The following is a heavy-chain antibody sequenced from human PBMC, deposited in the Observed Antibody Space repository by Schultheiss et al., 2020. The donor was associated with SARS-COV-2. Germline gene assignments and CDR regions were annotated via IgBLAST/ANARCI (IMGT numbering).Heavy chain of an antibody. D-gene: IGHD6-19*01. Sequence: GSLRLSCAVSGGSISSSNWWSWVRQPPGKGLEWIGEIYHSGSTNYNPSLKSRVTISVDKSKNQFSLKLSSVTAADTAVYYCARTRIAVAGKGAFDYWGQGTLVTVSS. CDR2: IYHSGST. J-gene: IGHJ4*02. CDR1: GGSISSSNW. CDR3: ARTRIAVAGKGAFDY. V-gene: IGHV4-4*02.